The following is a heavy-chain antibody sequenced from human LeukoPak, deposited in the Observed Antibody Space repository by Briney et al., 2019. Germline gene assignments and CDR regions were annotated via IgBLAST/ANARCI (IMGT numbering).Heavy chain of an antibody. J-gene: IGHJ4*02. V-gene: IGHV3-53*01. CDR3: ARGWGAVAGVYGFDY. CDR2: IYSSGST. D-gene: IGHD6-19*01. CDR1: GLTVSSNY. Sequence: GGSLRLSCAASGLTVSSNYMSWVRQAPGKGLEWVSIIYSSGSTYYADSAKGRFTISRGSSKNTLYLEMHSLRVDDTAVYFCARGWGAVAGVYGFDYWGQGTLVTASS.